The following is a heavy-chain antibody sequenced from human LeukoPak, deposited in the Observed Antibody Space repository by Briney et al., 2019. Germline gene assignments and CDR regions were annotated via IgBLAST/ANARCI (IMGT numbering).Heavy chain of an antibody. J-gene: IGHJ4*02. V-gene: IGHV3-23*01. CDR2: ISGTGGST. D-gene: IGHD6-13*01. CDR1: EFTFSTYA. CDR3: AKENSSWSPVDD. Sequence: PGGSLRLSCAASEFTFSTYAMSWVRQAPGQGLEWVSIISGTGGSTYYAHNVQGRFTMSRNNSINTPYLEMNSLRAEDTAVYYCAKENSSWSPVDDWGQGTLVTVSS.